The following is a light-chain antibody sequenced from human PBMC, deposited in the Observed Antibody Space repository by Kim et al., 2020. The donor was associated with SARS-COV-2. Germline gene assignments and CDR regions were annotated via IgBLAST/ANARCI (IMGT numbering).Light chain of an antibody. Sequence: IQMTQSPSTLSASVGDRVTITCRASQNINRWLAWYQQKPGKDPKLLIYNASSLGSGVPSRFSGSGSGTEFTLTISSLQPDDFATYYCQQYNYYFGGGTKVYIK. J-gene: IGKJ4*01. CDR2: NAS. CDR3: QQYNYY. V-gene: IGKV1-5*01. CDR1: QNINRW.